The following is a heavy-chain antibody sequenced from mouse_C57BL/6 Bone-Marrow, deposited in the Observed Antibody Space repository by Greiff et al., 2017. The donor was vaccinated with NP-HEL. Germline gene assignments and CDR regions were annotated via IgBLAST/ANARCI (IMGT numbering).Heavy chain of an antibody. J-gene: IGHJ2*01. D-gene: IGHD4-1*01. V-gene: IGHV1-62-2*01. Sequence: VQLQQSGAELVKPGASVKLSCKASGYTFTEYTIHWVKQRSGQGLEWIGWFYPGSGSIKYNEKFKDKATLTADKSSSTVYMELSRLTSEDSAVYFCARHEWELGRDRYYFDYWGQGTTLTVSS. CDR2: FYPGSGSI. CDR3: ARHEWELGRDRYYFDY. CDR1: GYTFTEYT.